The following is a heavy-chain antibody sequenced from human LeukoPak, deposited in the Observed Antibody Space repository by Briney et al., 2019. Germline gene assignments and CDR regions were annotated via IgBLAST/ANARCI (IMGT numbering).Heavy chain of an antibody. CDR1: GFTFSSYA. D-gene: IGHD3-10*01. Sequence: GGSLRLSCAASGFTFSSYAMHWVRQAPGKGLEWVSVIYSGGSTYYADSVKGRFTISRDNSKNTLYLQMNSLRAEDTAVYYCARDRITMVRGVISNYFDYWGQGTLVTVSS. CDR2: IYSGGST. V-gene: IGHV3-53*01. CDR3: ARDRITMVRGVISNYFDY. J-gene: IGHJ4*02.